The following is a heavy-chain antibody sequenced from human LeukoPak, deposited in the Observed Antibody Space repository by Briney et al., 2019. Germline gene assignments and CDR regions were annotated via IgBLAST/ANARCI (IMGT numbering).Heavy chain of an antibody. CDR3: LGAFDF. CDR2: ISSSSSYI. V-gene: IGHV3-21*01. Sequence: GGSLRLSCAASGFTFSTYSMSWVRQAPGKGLEWVSSISSSSSYIHYADSVKGRFTISRDNAQNSLYLQMNNLRVEDTAVYYCLGAFDFWGQGTMVTVSS. CDR1: GFTFSTYS. J-gene: IGHJ3*01.